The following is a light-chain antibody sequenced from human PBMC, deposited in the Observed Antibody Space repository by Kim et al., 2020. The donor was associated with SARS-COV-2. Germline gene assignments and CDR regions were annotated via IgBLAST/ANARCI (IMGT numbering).Light chain of an antibody. Sequence: VSPGERAYLSCRASQSVSSNLAWFQQKPGQAPRLRIYGASTRAAGVPVRFSGSGSGTEFTLTISSLQSEDFAVYYGQQFNNWPLYSFGQGTKLEI. V-gene: IGKV3-15*01. CDR2: GAS. CDR1: QSVSSN. CDR3: QQFNNWPLYS. J-gene: IGKJ2*03.